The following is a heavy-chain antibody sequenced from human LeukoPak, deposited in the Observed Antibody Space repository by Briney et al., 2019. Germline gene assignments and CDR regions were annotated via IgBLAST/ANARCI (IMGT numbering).Heavy chain of an antibody. CDR3: ARHDASSGDYVGRCFDS. CDR2: IFYSGKT. CDR1: GGSINSNNYY. V-gene: IGHV4-39*01. D-gene: IGHD4-17*01. J-gene: IGHJ4*02. Sequence: SETLSLTCTVSGGSINSNNYYWGWIRQPPGKGLEWIGSIFYSGKTYYNPSLKSRVTISVDTSKNRFSLNLSSVTAADTAVFYCARHDASSGDYVGRCFDSWGQGTLVTVSS.